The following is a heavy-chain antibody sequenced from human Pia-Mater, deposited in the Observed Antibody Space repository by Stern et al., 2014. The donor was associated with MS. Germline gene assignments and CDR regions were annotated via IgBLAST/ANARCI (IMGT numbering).Heavy chain of an antibody. D-gene: IGHD4-11*01. CDR3: ARGVTAVTNYVPNWCFDL. CDR1: GGSITNRDY. V-gene: IGHV4-39*02. Sequence: MQLVESGPGLVKPSETLSLTCSVSGGSITNRDYWGWIRQSPGKGLEWIGSVYYSGITYYRPSLKSRATISIDTSKNHFPLKLNFVTATDTAVYFCARGVTAVTNYVPNWCFDLWGRGTLVTISS. J-gene: IGHJ2*01. CDR2: VYYSGIT.